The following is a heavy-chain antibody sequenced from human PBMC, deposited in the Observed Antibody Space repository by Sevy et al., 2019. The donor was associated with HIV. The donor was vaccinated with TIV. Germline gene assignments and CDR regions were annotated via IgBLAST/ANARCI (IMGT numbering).Heavy chain of an antibody. J-gene: IGHJ4*02. CDR1: GFTVSSNY. V-gene: IGHV3-53*01. Sequence: GSLRLSCAASGFTVSSNYMSWVRQAPGKGLEWVSVIYSGGSTYYADSVKGRFTISRDNSKKTLYLQMNSLRAEDTAVYYCARDRGDGYNYGQFDYWGQGTLVTVSS. D-gene: IGHD5-12*01. CDR2: IYSGGST. CDR3: ARDRGDGYNYGQFDY.